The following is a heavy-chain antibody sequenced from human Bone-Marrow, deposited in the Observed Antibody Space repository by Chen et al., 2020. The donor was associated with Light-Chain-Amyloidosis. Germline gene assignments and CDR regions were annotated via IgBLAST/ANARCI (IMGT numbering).Heavy chain of an antibody. Sequence: EVQLELSGPEVKKPGESLKISCKGSGYTFPNYWIGWVRQMPGKGLEWMGVIYPDDSDARYSPSLEGQVTISADKSITTAYLQWRSLKASDTAMYYCARRRDGYNFDYWGQGTLVTVSS. CDR2: IYPDDSDA. CDR1: GYTFPNYW. V-gene: IGHV5-51*01. CDR3: ARRRDGYNFDY. D-gene: IGHD5-12*01. J-gene: IGHJ4*02.